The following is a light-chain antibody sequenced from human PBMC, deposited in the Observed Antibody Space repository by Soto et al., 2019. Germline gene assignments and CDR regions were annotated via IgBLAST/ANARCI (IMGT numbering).Light chain of an antibody. CDR2: GAS. Sequence: IVLTQSPCTLSLSPGERSTVSCRASQSVSSSYLAWYQQKPGQAPRLLIYGASSRATGIPDRFSGSGSGIDFTLTISRLEPEDFAVYYCQQYGSSRTFGQGTKVDIK. J-gene: IGKJ1*01. CDR1: QSVSSSY. CDR3: QQYGSSRT. V-gene: IGKV3-20*01.